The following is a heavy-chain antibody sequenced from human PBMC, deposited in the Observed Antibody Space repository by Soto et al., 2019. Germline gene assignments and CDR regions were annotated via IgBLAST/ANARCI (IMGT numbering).Heavy chain of an antibody. J-gene: IGHJ6*02. V-gene: IGHV4-30-2*06. CDR1: GGSITIGGYS. CDR3: ARDYYGMDV. Sequence: SETLSLTCTVSGGSITIGGYSWTWIRQSPGKGLEWIGYTYQSGSAYYNPSLKSRVTISVDRSKNQFSLNLTSVTAADTAVYYCARDYYGMDVWGQGTTVTVSS. CDR2: TYQSGSA.